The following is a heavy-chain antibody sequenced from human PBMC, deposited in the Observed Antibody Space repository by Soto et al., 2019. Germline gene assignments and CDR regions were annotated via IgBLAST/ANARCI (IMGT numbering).Heavy chain of an antibody. CDR1: GFVVSDQY. CDR3: AREPLWSGPLPLDAFDL. D-gene: IGHD3-3*01. CDR2: FLIGGDT. Sequence: LRLSCAASGFVVSDQYRSWVRQAPGKGLEWVAVFLIGGDTHYGESVKGRFTISRDNSKNTLYLQMNSLRAEDTAVYYCAREPLWSGPLPLDAFDLWGQGTMVTVSS. J-gene: IGHJ3*01. V-gene: IGHV3-53*01.